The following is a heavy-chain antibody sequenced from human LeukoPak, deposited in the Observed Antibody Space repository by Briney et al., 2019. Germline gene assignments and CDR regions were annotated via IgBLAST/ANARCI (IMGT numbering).Heavy chain of an antibody. J-gene: IGHJ5*02. Sequence: GGSLRLSCAASGFTFSGSAMHWVRQASGKGLEWVGRIRSKANSYATAYAASVKGRFTISRDDSKNTAYLQMNSLKTEDTAVYYCTRRGSVGCSSTSCYGGFDPWGQGTLVTVSS. D-gene: IGHD2-2*01. CDR3: TRRGSVGCSSTSCYGGFDP. CDR2: IRSKANSYAT. CDR1: GFTFSGSA. V-gene: IGHV3-73*01.